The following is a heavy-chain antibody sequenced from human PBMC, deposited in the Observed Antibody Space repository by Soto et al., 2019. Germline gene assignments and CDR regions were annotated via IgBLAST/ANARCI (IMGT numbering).Heavy chain of an antibody. CDR3: ARDRNSVVVAATSAFDI. CDR2: INPNSGGT. D-gene: IGHD2-15*01. CDR1: GYTFTGYY. V-gene: IGHV1-2*04. J-gene: IGHJ3*02. Sequence: GASVKVSCKASGYTFTGYYMHWVRQAPGQGLEWMGWINPNSGGTNYAQKFRGWVTMTRDTSISTAYMELSRLRSDDTAVYYCARDRNSVVVAATSAFDIWGQGTMVTVSS.